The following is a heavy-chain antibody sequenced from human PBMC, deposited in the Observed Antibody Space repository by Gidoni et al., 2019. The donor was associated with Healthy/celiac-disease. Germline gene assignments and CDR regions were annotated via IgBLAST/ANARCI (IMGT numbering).Heavy chain of an antibody. CDR2: ISSSSSYI. CDR3: ARDTGYNWKHYYYYYMDV. J-gene: IGHJ6*03. D-gene: IGHD1-1*01. CDR1: GFTFSIYS. V-gene: IGHV3-21*01. Sequence: EVQLVASGGGLVKPGGSLRLSCAASGFTFSIYSMNGVRQAPGKGLEWVSSISSSSSYIYYADSVKGRFTISRDNAKNSLYLQMNSLRAEDTAVYYCARDTGYNWKHYYYYYMDVWGKGTTVTVSS.